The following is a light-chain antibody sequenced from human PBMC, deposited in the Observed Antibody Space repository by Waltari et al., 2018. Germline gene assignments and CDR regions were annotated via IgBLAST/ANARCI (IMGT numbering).Light chain of an antibody. CDR1: QSIRSH. CDR2: SAS. Sequence: IRLTQSPSSLSASVGDRLTITCRASQSIRSHLNWYQQQPGRAPKLLMFSASTLKSGVPSRFSGSGSGTDFTLTISSVQPEDFATYFCQQSYSLPYTFGQGTKLEIK. J-gene: IGKJ2*01. V-gene: IGKV1-39*01. CDR3: QQSYSLPYT.